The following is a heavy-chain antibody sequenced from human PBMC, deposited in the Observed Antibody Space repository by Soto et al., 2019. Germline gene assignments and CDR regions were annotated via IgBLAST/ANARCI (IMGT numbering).Heavy chain of an antibody. D-gene: IGHD3-10*01. J-gene: IGHJ5*02. Sequence: SATLSLTCTVSGGSISSYYWGWIRQPPGKGLEWIGSIYYSGSTYYNPSLKSRVTISVDTSKNQFSLKLSSVTAADTAVYYCARQLWFGELAWFDPWGQGTLVTSPQ. CDR2: IYYSGST. CDR3: ARQLWFGELAWFDP. CDR1: GGSISSYY. V-gene: IGHV4-39*01.